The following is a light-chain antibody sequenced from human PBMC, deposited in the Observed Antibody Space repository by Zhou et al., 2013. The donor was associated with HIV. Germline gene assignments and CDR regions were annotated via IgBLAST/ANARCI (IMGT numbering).Light chain of an antibody. CDR1: QSLVHSNGDTY. V-gene: IGKV2-30*02. CDR3: MQCTRWPYT. CDR2: EVS. Sequence: DVVMTQSPLSLPVTLGQPASISCRSSQSLVHSNGDTYLTWFQQRPGQSPRRLIYEVSKRDSGVPDRFSVSGAGTDFTLEISRVEAEDVGIYYCMQCTRWPYTFGQGTKLEIK. J-gene: IGKJ2*01.